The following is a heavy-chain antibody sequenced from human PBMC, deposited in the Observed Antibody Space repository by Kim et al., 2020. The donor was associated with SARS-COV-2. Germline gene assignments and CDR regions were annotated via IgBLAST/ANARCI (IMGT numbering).Heavy chain of an antibody. D-gene: IGHD3-10*01. CDR1: GYTFTSYD. Sequence: ASVKVSCKASGYTFTSYDINWVRQATGQGLEWMGWMNPNSGNTGYAQKFQGRVTMTRNTSISTAYMELSSLRSEDTAVYYCARVVGDGGILWFGGLLVRDKGNYYYYYGMDVWGQGTTVTVSS. CDR2: MNPNSGNT. V-gene: IGHV1-8*01. CDR3: ARVVGDGGILWFGGLLVRDKGNYYYYYGMDV. J-gene: IGHJ6*02.